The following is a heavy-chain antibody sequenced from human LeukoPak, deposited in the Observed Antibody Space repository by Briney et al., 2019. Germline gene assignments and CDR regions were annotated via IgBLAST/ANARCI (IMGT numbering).Heavy chain of an antibody. CDR3: AADIVVVPAAPPYYYYMDV. V-gene: IGHV1-46*01. Sequence: ASVKVSCKASGYTFTSYYMHWVRQAPGQGLEWMGIINPSGGSTSYAQKFQGRVTMTRDMSTSTVYMELSSLRSEDTAVYYCAADIVVVPAAPPYYYYMDVWGKGTTVTISS. CDR2: INPSGGST. J-gene: IGHJ6*03. D-gene: IGHD2-2*01. CDR1: GYTFTSYY.